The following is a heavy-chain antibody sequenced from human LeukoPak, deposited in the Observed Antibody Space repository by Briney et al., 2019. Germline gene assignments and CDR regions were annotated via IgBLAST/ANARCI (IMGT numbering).Heavy chain of an antibody. CDR1: GYTFTNYA. CDR3: ARGSSSFDV. Sequence: ASVKVSCKASGYTFTNYAISWVRQAPGQGLEWVGWISAYNGNTNYAQKLQGRVTMTTDTSTSTAYMDLRSLRSDDTAVYYYARGSSSFDVWGKGTTVTISS. D-gene: IGHD6-13*01. V-gene: IGHV1-18*01. CDR2: ISAYNGNT. J-gene: IGHJ6*04.